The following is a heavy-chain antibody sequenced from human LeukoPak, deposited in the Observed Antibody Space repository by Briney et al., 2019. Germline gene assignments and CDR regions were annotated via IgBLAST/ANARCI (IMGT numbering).Heavy chain of an antibody. J-gene: IGHJ4*02. D-gene: IGHD3-22*01. Sequence: GGSLRLSCAASGFTFRSYAMSWVRQAPGKGLEWVSATSGGGGRPYYADSVKDQFTVSRDDSKSTLYLQMNSLRAEDTAVYYCARGSGYFLDFDCWGQGTLVTVSS. CDR2: TSGGGGRP. CDR3: ARGSGYFLDFDC. V-gene: IGHV3-23*01. CDR1: GFTFRSYA.